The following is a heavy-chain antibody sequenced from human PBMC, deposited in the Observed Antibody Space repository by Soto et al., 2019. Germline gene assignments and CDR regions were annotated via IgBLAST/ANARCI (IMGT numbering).Heavy chain of an antibody. CDR3: ARGRLVSNWFDP. CDR2: IYHSGST. D-gene: IGHD1-26*01. V-gene: IGHV4-30-4*01. J-gene: IGHJ5*02. Sequence: QVQLQESGPGLLKPSQTLSLTCTVSGGSISSGDYYWSWIRQPPGKGLEGIGYIYHSGSTYYNPSLKSRVTIPVDTSKNQFSLRLSSVTAADSAGYYCARGRLVSNWFDPWGQGTLVTVAS. CDR1: GGSISSGDYY.